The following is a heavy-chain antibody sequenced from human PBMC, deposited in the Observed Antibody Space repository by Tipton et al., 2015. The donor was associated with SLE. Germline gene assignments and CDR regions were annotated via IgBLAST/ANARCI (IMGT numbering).Heavy chain of an antibody. CDR1: GGSISSSSYY. Sequence: TLSLTCTVSGGSISSSSYYWGWIRQPPGKGLEWIGSIYYSGSTYYNPSLKSRVTISVDTSKNKLSLKLRSVTAADTAVYYCARDPSRYSGSQSPFDYWGQGTLVTVSS. J-gene: IGHJ4*02. CDR2: IYYSGST. CDR3: ARDPSRYSGSQSPFDY. V-gene: IGHV4-39*07. D-gene: IGHD1-26*01.